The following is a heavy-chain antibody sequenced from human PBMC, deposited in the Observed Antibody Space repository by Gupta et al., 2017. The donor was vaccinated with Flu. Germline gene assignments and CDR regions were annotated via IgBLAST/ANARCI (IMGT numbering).Heavy chain of an antibody. CDR1: VSSARYH. V-gene: IGHV4-39*02. D-gene: IGHD2-15*01. CDR3: ARLCATDTCPRNSFDI. CDR2: IYYTGKT. Sequence: VSSARYHWGWIRQPPGKGLEWLGNIYYTGKTHYNPSLKSRVSVSLDTSKNHFSLSLTAVTAADAAVYFCARLCATDTCPRNSFDIWGLGTTVTVSS. J-gene: IGHJ3*02.